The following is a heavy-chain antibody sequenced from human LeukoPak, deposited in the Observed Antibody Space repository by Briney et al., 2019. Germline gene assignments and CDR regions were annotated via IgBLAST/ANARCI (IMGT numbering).Heavy chain of an antibody. CDR2: ISGSGGST. V-gene: IGHV3-23*01. Sequence: PGGSLRLSCAASGFTFSSYAMSWVRQAPGKGLEWVSAISGSGGSTYYADSVEGRFTISRDNSKNTLYLQMNSLRAEDTAVYYCAKVGSFGDYYYYGMDVWGKGTTVTVSS. CDR3: AKVGSFGDYYYYGMDV. CDR1: GFTFSSYA. J-gene: IGHJ6*04. D-gene: IGHD3-10*01.